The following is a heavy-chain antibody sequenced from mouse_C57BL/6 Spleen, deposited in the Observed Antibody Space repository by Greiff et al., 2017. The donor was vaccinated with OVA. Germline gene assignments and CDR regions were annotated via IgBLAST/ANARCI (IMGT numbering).Heavy chain of an antibody. CDR1: GYTFTSYW. D-gene: IGHD2-1*01. CDR2: IYPGNSDT. CDR3: TRGYYGNYVYFDY. V-gene: IGHV1-5*01. Sequence: EVQLQESGTVLARPGASVKMSCKTSGYTFTSYWMHWVKQRPGQGLAWVGAIYPGNSDTSSNQKFKGKAKLTAVTSASTAYMELSSLTNEDSAVYYCTRGYYGNYVYFDYWGQGTTLTVSS. J-gene: IGHJ2*01.